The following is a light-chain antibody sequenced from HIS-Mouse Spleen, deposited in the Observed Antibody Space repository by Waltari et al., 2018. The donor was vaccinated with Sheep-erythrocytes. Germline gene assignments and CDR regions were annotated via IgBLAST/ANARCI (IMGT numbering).Light chain of an antibody. CDR2: LGS. J-gene: IGKJ1*01. CDR3: MQALQTPRT. V-gene: IGKV2-28*01. Sequence: DIVMTQSPLSLPVTPGEPASISCMSSHGLLPSNGYNYLDWYLQKPGQSPQLLIYLGSNRASGVPDRFSGSGSGTDFTLKISRVEAEDVGVYYCMQALQTPRTFGQGTKVEIK. CDR1: HGLLPSNGYNY.